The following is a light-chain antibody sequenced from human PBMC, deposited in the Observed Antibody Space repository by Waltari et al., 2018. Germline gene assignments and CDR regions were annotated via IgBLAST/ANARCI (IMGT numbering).Light chain of an antibody. CDR2: DAS. J-gene: IGKJ5*01. CDR1: QSIGNN. V-gene: IGKV3-15*01. CDR3: QQCSHWTPLT. Sequence: EIVMTQSPATLSVSPGERATFSCRASQSIGNNLAWYQQKPAQAPRLLIYDASTRATGVPGRFSGSGSGTEFTLTISNLESEDVAVYYCQQCSHWTPLTFGQGTRLEIK.